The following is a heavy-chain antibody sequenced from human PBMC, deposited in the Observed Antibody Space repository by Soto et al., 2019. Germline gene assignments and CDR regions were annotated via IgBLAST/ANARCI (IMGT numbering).Heavy chain of an antibody. CDR3: AKEMITFGDFNYYYMDV. D-gene: IGHD3-16*01. Sequence: EVQLVESGGGLVQPGRSLRLACAASGFTFDQYTMHWVRQAPGKGLEWVSSITWHSGTIGYADSVKGRFTISRDNAKNSLYLQMNILRGEDTALYYCAKEMITFGDFNYYYMDVWGNGTTVTVSS. CDR2: ITWHSGTI. V-gene: IGHV3-9*01. J-gene: IGHJ6*03. CDR1: GFTFDQYT.